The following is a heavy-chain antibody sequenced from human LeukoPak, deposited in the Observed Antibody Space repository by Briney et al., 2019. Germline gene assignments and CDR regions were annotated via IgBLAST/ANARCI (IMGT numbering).Heavy chain of an antibody. J-gene: IGHJ5*02. CDR1: GGSISSGDYY. D-gene: IGHD6-19*01. CDR2: IYYSGST. Sequence: PSETLSLTCTVSGGSISSGDYYWSWIRQPPGKGLEWIGYIYYSGSTYYNPSLKSRVTISVDTSKNQFSLKLSSVTAADTAVYYCARYSSGWRSWFHPWGQGTLVTVSS. CDR3: ARYSSGWRSWFHP. V-gene: IGHV4-30-4*01.